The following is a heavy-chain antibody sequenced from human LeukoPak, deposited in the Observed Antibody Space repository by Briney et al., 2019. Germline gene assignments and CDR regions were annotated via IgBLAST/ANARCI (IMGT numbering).Heavy chain of an antibody. D-gene: IGHD6-19*01. Sequence: SETLSLTCAVYGGSFSGYYWSWIRQPPGKGLEWIGEINHSGSTNYNPSLKSRVTISVDTSRNQFSLKLSSVTAADTAVYYCARPPGIAVAGWFDPWGQGTLVTVSS. CDR3: ARPPGIAVAGWFDP. CDR1: GGSFSGYY. J-gene: IGHJ5*02. CDR2: INHSGST. V-gene: IGHV4-34*01.